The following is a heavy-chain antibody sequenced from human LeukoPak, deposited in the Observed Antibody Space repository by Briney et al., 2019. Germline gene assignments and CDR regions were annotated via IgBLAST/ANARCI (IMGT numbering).Heavy chain of an antibody. CDR3: ARDPQPYCSSTSCYDLYFDY. V-gene: IGHV3-21*01. Sequence: GGSLRLSCAASGFTFSSYSMNWVRQAPGKGLEWVSSISSSSSYIYYADSVKGRFTISRDNAKNSLYLQMNSLRAEDTAVYYCARDPQPYCSSTSCYDLYFDYWGQGTLVTVSS. CDR1: GFTFSSYS. CDR2: ISSSSSYI. D-gene: IGHD2-2*01. J-gene: IGHJ4*02.